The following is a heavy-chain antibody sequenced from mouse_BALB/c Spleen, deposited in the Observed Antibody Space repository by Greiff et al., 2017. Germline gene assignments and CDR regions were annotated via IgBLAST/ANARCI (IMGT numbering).Heavy chain of an antibody. CDR1: GFTFTDYY. Sequence: EVKVVESGGGLVQPGGSLRLSCATSGFTFTDYYMSWVRQPPGKALEWLGFIRNKANGYTTEYSASVKGRFTISRDNSQSILYLQMNTLRAEDSATYYCARDISTAGPLDYWGQGTTLTVSS. V-gene: IGHV7-3*02. CDR2: IRNKANGYTT. CDR3: ARDISTAGPLDY. D-gene: IGHD1-2*01. J-gene: IGHJ2*01.